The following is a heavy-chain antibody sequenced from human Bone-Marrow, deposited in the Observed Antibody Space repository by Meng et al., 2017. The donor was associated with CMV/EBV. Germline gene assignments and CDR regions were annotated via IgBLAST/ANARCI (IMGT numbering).Heavy chain of an antibody. Sequence: ASVKVSCKASGYTFTSYDINWVRQATGQGLEWMGWMNPNSGNTGYAQKFQGRVTMTRNTSISTAYMELSSLRSEDTAVYYCARGTSTYYDFWSGYSGWYYGMDVWGQGNTVNV. D-gene: IGHD3-3*01. V-gene: IGHV1-8*01. CDR1: GYTFTSYD. CDR2: MNPNSGNT. CDR3: ARGTSTYYDFWSGYSGWYYGMDV. J-gene: IGHJ6*02.